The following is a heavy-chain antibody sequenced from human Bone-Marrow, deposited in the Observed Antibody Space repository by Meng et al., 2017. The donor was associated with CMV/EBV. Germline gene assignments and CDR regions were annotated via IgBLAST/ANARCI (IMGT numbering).Heavy chain of an antibody. CDR3: AREYYYCSSTSCPYWYFDL. Sequence: GESLKISCAASGFTFSSYAMHWVRQAPGKGLEWVAVISYDGSNKYYADSVKGRFTISRDNSKNTLYLQMNSLRAEDTAVYYCAREYYYCSSTSCPYWYFDLWGRGTLVTVSS. J-gene: IGHJ2*01. D-gene: IGHD2-2*01. CDR1: GFTFSSYA. V-gene: IGHV3-30-3*01. CDR2: ISYDGSNK.